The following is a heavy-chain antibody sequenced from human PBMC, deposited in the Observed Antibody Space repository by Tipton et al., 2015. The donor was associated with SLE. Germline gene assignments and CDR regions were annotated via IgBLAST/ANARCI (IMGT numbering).Heavy chain of an antibody. CDR2: IYYSGST. Sequence: TLSLTCTVSDDSISSYYWSWIRQPPGKGLEWIGYIYYSGSTNYNPSLKSRVTISVDTSKNQFSLKLSSVTAADTAVYYCAREYEVWASFDYWGQGTLVTVSS. V-gene: IGHV4-59*12. J-gene: IGHJ4*02. CDR3: AREYEVWASFDY. CDR1: DDSISSYY. D-gene: IGHD3-16*01.